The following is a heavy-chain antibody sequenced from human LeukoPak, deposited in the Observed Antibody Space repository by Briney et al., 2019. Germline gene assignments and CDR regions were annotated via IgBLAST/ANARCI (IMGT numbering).Heavy chain of an antibody. CDR1: GYTFTSYG. Sequence: ASVKVSCKASGYTFTSYGISWVRQAPGQGLECMGIINPRDGITTYAQKFQGRVTMTRDTSTSTVYMELSSLRSDDTAVYYCARDQLGSFEYWGQGTLVTVSS. CDR2: INPRDGIT. V-gene: IGHV1-46*01. D-gene: IGHD1-1*01. CDR3: ARDQLGSFEY. J-gene: IGHJ4*02.